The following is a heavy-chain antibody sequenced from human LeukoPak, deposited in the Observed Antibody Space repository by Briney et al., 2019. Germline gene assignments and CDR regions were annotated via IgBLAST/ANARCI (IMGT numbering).Heavy chain of an antibody. J-gene: IGHJ4*02. D-gene: IGHD6-13*01. V-gene: IGHV4-34*01. CDR1: GGSISSYY. Sequence: SETLSLTCTGSGGSISSYYWSWIRQPPGKGLEWIGEINHSGSTNYNPSLKSRVTISVDTSKNQFSLKRSSVTAADTAVYYCARGRIYSSSWYVSFDYWGQGTLVTVSS. CDR3: ARGRIYSSSWYVSFDY. CDR2: INHSGST.